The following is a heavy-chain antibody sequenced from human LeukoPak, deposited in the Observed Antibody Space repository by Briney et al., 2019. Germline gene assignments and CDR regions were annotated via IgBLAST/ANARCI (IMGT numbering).Heavy chain of an antibody. Sequence: GGSLRLSCAASGFTFSSYSMNWVRQAPGKGLEWVSSISSSSSYIYYADSVKGRFSISRDNAKNSLYLQMNSLRAEDTAVYYCARDVAAAATSYFDYWGQGTLVTVSS. CDR1: GFTFSSYS. V-gene: IGHV3-21*01. J-gene: IGHJ4*02. D-gene: IGHD6-13*01. CDR3: ARDVAAAATSYFDY. CDR2: ISSSSSYI.